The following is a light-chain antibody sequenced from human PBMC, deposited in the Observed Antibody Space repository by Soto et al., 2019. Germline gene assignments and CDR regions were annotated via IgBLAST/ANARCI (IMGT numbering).Light chain of an antibody. CDR3: GTWDSSLSAVV. CDR1: SSNIGNNY. J-gene: IGLJ2*01. Sequence: SVLTKPPSVSAAPGQKVTISCSGSSSNIGNNYVSWYQQLPGTAPKLLIYDNNKRPSGIPDRFSGSKSGTSATLGITGLQTGDEADYYCGTWDSSLSAVVFGGGTQLTVL. CDR2: DNN. V-gene: IGLV1-51*01.